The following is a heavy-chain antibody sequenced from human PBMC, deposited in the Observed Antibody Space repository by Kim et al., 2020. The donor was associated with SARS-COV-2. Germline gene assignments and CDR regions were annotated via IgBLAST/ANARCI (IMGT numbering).Heavy chain of an antibody. J-gene: IGHJ6*02. CDR1: GFTFSAFG. D-gene: IGHD2-21*01. CDR3: AREGGGGEYRSGLSIVIRDGLDV. Sequence: GGSLRLSCAASGFTFSAFGMHWVRQAPGKGLEWVAVMWDDESPKYYADSVKGRFTISRDNSKDTLFLEMNSLRADDTAVYYCAREGGGGEYRSGLSIVIRDGLDVWGQGTTVTV. CDR2: MWDDESPK. V-gene: IGHV3-33*08.